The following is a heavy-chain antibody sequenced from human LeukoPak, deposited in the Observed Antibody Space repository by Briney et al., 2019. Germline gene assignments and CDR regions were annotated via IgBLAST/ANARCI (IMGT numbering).Heavy chain of an antibody. CDR2: ISDSSSYI. CDR3: ARDLGYSNYGRSYYFDY. CDR1: GFTFNNYN. V-gene: IGHV3-21*04. J-gene: IGHJ4*02. D-gene: IGHD4-11*01. Sequence: GGSLRLSCAASGFTFNNYNMNWVRQAPGKGLEWVSSISDSSSYIYYADSVRGRFTISRDNAKNMLYLQMNSLRADDTAVYYCARDLGYSNYGRSYYFDYWGQGTLVTVSS.